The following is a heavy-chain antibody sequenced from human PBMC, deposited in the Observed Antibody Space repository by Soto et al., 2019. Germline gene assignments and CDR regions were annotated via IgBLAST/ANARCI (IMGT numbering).Heavy chain of an antibody. CDR3: AGGVANYYGPASSRSFHP. CDR2: IIPYIGTA. V-gene: IGHV1-18*01. D-gene: IGHD3-10*01. Sequence: VSVKVSCKASGYTFSSYAISWVRQAPGQGLEWMGGIIPYIGTANYAQKLQGRVTMTTDTSTSTAYMELRSLRSDDTAVYYCAGGVANYYGPASSRSFHPSCQGTLVTVS. J-gene: IGHJ5*02. CDR1: GYTFSSYA.